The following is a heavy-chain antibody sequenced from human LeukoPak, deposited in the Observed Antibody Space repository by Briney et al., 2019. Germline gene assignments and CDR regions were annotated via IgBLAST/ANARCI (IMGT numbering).Heavy chain of an antibody. J-gene: IGHJ4*02. CDR3: AKRGPIYSASPGNYFDY. CDR1: GFTFSAYA. Sequence: GGSLRLSCAASGFTFSAYAMSWVRQAPGKGLEWVSTISHDGYSTYYADSVKGHFTVSRDKSKNMLYLQMNSLRAEDTAIYYCAKRGPIYSASPGNYFDYWGQGTLVTVSS. CDR2: ISHDGYST. D-gene: IGHD3-10*01. V-gene: IGHV3-23*01.